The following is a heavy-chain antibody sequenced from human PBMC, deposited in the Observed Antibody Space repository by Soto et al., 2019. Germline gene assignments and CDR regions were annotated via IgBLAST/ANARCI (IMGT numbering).Heavy chain of an antibody. D-gene: IGHD2-8*01. CDR1: GFTFSSCG. CDR3: ARKWAKYVAFDS. J-gene: IGHJ4*02. CDR2: ISGGGGVT. V-gene: IGHV3-23*01. Sequence: HPGGSLRLSCAASGFTFSSCGMSWVRQAPGRGLEWVSAISGGGGVTYYTDSVKGRFTISRDNSKNTLYLQMNSLKAEDTAVYYCARKWAKYVAFDSWGKGNQVT.